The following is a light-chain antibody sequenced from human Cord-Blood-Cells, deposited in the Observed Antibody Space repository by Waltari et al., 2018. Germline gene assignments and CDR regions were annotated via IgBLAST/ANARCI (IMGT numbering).Light chain of an antibody. J-gene: IGLJ3*02. V-gene: IGLV1-47*01. CDR3: AAWDDSLSGWV. CDR2: RNN. CDR1: SSNIGSNY. Sequence: QSVLTQPPSASGTPGQRVTISCSGSSSNIGSNYVYWYQQLPGTAPKLLYYRNNQRPSGVPDRFSGSKSGTSASLAISGLRSDDEADYYCAAWDDSLSGWVFGGGTKLTVL.